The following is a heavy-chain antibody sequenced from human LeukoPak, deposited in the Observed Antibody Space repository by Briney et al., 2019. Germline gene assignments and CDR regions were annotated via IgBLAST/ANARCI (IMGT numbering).Heavy chain of an antibody. CDR1: GFTLNNDA. CDR2: ISGGDT. Sequence: GGSLRLSCTASGFTLNNDAMSWVRQAPGKGLEWVSAISGGDTYYAGSVKGRFTISRDNAKTSLYLQMISLRAEDTAVYYCARHLSGVTGYTYGRGIDYWGQGTLVTVSS. CDR3: ARHLSGVTGYTYGRGIDY. J-gene: IGHJ4*02. D-gene: IGHD5-18*01. V-gene: IGHV3-23*01.